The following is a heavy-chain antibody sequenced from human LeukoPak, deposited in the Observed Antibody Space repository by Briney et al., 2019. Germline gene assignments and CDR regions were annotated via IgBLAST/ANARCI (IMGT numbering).Heavy chain of an antibody. CDR1: GGTFSSYA. CDR3: AREGRGYSGYVLFDY. J-gene: IGHJ4*02. CDR2: IIPILGIA. Sequence: SVKVSCKASGGTFSSYAISWVRQAPGQGLEWMGRIIPILGIANYAQKFQGRVTITADKSTSTAYMELSSLRSEDTAVYYCAREGRGYSGYVLFDYWGQGTLVTVSS. V-gene: IGHV1-69*04. D-gene: IGHD5-12*01.